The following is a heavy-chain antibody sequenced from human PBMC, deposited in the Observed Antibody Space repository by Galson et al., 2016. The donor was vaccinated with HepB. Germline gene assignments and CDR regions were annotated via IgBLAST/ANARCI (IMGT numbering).Heavy chain of an antibody. CDR3: ARDLRAVAEDF. CDR1: GYSFTSLY. CDR2: LDPNTGGT. D-gene: IGHD6-19*01. Sequence: SVKVSCKASGYSFTSLYMHWVRQAPGQGLEWMGRLDPNTGGTTYAQKFQGRVTMTSDTSTSTAYMELSSLRSDDTAVYYCARDLRAVAEDFWGQGTLVTVSS. V-gene: IGHV1-46*01. J-gene: IGHJ4*02.